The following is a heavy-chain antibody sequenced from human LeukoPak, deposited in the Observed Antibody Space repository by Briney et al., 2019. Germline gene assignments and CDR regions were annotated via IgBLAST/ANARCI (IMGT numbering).Heavy chain of an antibody. V-gene: IGHV4-38-2*01. D-gene: IGHD3-3*01. CDR2: IYHSGST. CDR1: GYSISSGYY. Sequence: SETLSLTCAVSGYSISSGYYWGWIRQPPGKGLEWIGSIYHSGSTYYNPSLKSRVTMSVDTSKNQFSLKLSSVTAADTAVYYCARTYYDFWSGYYPRDAFDIWGQGTMVTVSS. CDR3: ARTYYDFWSGYYPRDAFDI. J-gene: IGHJ3*02.